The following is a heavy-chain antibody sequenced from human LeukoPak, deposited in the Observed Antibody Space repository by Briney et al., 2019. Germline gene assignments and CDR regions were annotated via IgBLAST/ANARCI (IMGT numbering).Heavy chain of an antibody. V-gene: IGHV3-64*01. CDR3: ARAVLLWFGELGYYFDY. CDR1: GFTFSSYA. D-gene: IGHD3-10*01. CDR2: ISSNGGST. J-gene: IGHJ4*02. Sequence: GGSLGLSCAASGFTFSSYAMHWVRQAPGKGLEYVSAISSNGGSTYYANSVKGRFTISRDNSKNTLYLQMGSLRAEDMAVYYCARAVLLWFGELGYYFDYWGQGTLVTVSS.